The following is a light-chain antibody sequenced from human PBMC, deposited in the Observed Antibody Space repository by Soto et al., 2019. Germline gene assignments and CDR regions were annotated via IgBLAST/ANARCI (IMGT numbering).Light chain of an antibody. CDR1: SGSVSTNNY. CDR3: VLYMGSGIWV. Sequence: QTVVTQEPSFSVSPGATVTLTCGLSSGSVSTNNYPSWYQQTPGQAPRTLIYSTYTRSSGVPARFSASNLGNKAALAITGDQADDESDYYCVLYMGSGIWVFGGGTKLTVL. V-gene: IGLV8-61*01. J-gene: IGLJ3*02. CDR2: STY.